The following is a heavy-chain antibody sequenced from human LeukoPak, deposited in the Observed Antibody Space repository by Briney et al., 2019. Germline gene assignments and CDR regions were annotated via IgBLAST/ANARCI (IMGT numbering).Heavy chain of an antibody. Sequence: PSETLSLTCAVYGGSFSGYYWSWIRQPPGKGLEWIGEINHSGSTNYNPSLKSRVTISVDTSKNQFSLKLSSVTAADTAVYYCARTIFGVGVTDPWGQGTLVTVSS. J-gene: IGHJ5*02. D-gene: IGHD3-3*01. V-gene: IGHV4-34*01. CDR3: ARTIFGVGVTDP. CDR2: INHSGST. CDR1: GGSFSGYY.